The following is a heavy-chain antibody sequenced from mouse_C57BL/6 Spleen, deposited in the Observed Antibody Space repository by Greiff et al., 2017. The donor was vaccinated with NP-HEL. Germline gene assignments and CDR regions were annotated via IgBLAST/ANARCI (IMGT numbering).Heavy chain of an antibody. D-gene: IGHD1-1*01. V-gene: IGHV1-81*01. Sequence: VQRVESGAELARPGASVKLSCKASGYTFTSYGISWVKQRTGQGLEWIGEIYPRSGDTYYNEKFKGKATLTADKSSSTAYLELRSLTSEDSAVYFCARRYGSSEPYYFDYWGQGTTLTVSS. CDR2: IYPRSGDT. CDR1: GYTFTSYG. CDR3: ARRYGSSEPYYFDY. J-gene: IGHJ2*01.